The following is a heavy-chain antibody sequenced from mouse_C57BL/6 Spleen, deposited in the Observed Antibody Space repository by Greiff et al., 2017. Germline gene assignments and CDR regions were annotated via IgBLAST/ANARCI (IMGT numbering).Heavy chain of an antibody. V-gene: IGHV1-52*01. CDR3: ARSNYYGSSYVNYAMDY. D-gene: IGHD1-1*01. J-gene: IGHJ4*01. CDR1: GYTFTSYW. Sequence: QVQLQQPGAELVRPGSSVKLSCKASGYTFTSYWMHWVKQRPIQGLEWIGNIDPSDSETHYNQKFKDKATLPVDKSSSTAYMQLSSLTSEDSAVYYCARSNYYGSSYVNYAMDYWGQGTSVTVSS. CDR2: IDPSDSET.